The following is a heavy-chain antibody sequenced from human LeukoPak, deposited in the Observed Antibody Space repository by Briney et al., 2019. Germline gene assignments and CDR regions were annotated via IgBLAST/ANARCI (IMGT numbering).Heavy chain of an antibody. D-gene: IGHD3-22*01. CDR1: GFTFNNYA. CDR3: AKDRASSGYYY. CDR2: ISGSGGRT. Sequence: GGSLRLSCAASGFTFNNYAMNWVRQAPGKGLEWVSSISGSGGRTYYAESVKGRFTISRDNSKNTLYLQMNSLRAEDTAVYYCAKDRASSGYYYWGQGTLVTVSS. V-gene: IGHV3-23*01. J-gene: IGHJ4*02.